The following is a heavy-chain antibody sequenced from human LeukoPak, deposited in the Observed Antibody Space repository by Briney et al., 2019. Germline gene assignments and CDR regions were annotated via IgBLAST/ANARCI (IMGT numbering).Heavy chain of an antibody. CDR2: VYYNGGT. CDR1: GGSISSSSYY. CDR3: AREDRQVGATTPGH. J-gene: IGHJ4*02. Sequence: SETLSLTCTVSGGSISSSSYYWGWIRQPPGKGQGWIGTVYYNGGTYYNPSLKSRVTISIDTSKNQFSLKLSSVTAADTAVYYCAREDRQVGATTPGHWGQGTLVTVSS. V-gene: IGHV4-39*07. D-gene: IGHD1-26*01.